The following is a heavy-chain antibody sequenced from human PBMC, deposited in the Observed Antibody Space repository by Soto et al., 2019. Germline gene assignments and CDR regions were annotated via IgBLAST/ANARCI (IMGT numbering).Heavy chain of an antibody. Sequence: QVQLVESGGGVVQPGRSLRLSCAASGFTFSSYGMHWVRQAPGKGLEWVAVIWYDGSNKYYADSVKGRFTISRDNSKNTRYLQMNSLRAEDTAVYYCARSYSSSWQTVDYWGQGTLVTVSS. V-gene: IGHV3-33*01. J-gene: IGHJ4*02. CDR1: GFTFSSYG. D-gene: IGHD6-13*01. CDR2: IWYDGSNK. CDR3: ARSYSSSWQTVDY.